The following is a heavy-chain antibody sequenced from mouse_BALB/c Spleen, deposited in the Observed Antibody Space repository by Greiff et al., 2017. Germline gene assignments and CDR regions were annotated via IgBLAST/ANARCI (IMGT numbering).Heavy chain of an antibody. J-gene: IGHJ3*01. CDR3: ARDVITGAY. CDR1: GFTFSSFG. D-gene: IGHD2-4*01. Sequence: EVMLVESGGGLVQPGGSRKLSCAASGFTFSSFGMHWVRQAPEKGLEWVAYISSGSSTIYYADTVKGRFTISRDNAKNNLYLQMSSLKSEDTAMYYCARDVITGAYWGQGTLVTVSA. V-gene: IGHV5-17*03. CDR2: ISSGSSTI.